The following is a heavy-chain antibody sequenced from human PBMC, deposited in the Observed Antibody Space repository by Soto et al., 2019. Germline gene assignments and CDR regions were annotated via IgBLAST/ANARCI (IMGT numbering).Heavy chain of an antibody. D-gene: IGHD1-26*01. Sequence: GGSLRLSCAASGFTFSSYGMHWVRQAPGKGLEWVAVISYDGSNKYYADSVKGRFTISRDNSKNTLYLQMNSLRAEDTAVYYCARARGSLYYFDYWGQGTLVTVSS. CDR2: ISYDGSNK. CDR1: GFTFSSYG. V-gene: IGHV3-30*03. CDR3: ARARGSLYYFDY. J-gene: IGHJ4*02.